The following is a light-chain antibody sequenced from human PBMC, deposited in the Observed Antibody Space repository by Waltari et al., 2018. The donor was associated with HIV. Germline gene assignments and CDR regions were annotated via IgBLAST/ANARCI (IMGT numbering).Light chain of an antibody. V-gene: IGLV2-14*01. CDR3: SSYTSSTILA. J-gene: IGLJ2*01. Sequence: QSALTPPASVSGSPGQAITISCTGTSSDVGGYNYVSWYQQHPGKAPKLMIYEVSNRPSGVSDRFSGSKSGNTASLTISGLQAADEGDYYCSSYTSSTILAFGEGTKLTVL. CDR1: SSDVGGYNY. CDR2: EVS.